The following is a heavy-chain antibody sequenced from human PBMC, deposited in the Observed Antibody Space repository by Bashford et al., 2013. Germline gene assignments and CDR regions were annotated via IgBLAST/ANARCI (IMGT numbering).Heavy chain of an antibody. Sequence: GSLRLSCAASGFTFSSYAMSWVRQAPGKGLEWVSTISGSGGGTTNYIAPLKGRFTISRDDSKNTLYLQMNSLKIEDTAVYYCTTGVEVAVPGTRTEGHWGQGTLVTVSS. V-gene: IGHV3-15*06. J-gene: IGHJ4*02. CDR3: TTGVEVAVPGTRTEGH. D-gene: IGHD2-15*01. CDR1: GFTFSSYA. CDR2: ISGSGGGTT.